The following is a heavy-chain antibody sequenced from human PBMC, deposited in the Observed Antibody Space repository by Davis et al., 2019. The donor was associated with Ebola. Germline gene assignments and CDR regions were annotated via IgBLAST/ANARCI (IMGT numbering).Heavy chain of an antibody. J-gene: IGHJ5*02. Sequence: PGGSLRLSCAASGFSFISYAMAWVRQTPGKGLEWVAGISGSGGTTYFAESVKGRFTISRDNSKNIVFLQMTSLRAEDTAVYYCAKLAGQQWSTHHWGQGTLVTVSS. CDR3: AKLAGQQWSTHH. V-gene: IGHV3-23*01. CDR1: GFSFISYA. D-gene: IGHD6-19*01. CDR2: ISGSGGTT.